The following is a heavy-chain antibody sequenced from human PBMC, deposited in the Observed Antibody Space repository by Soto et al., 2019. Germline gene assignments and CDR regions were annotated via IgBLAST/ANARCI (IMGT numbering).Heavy chain of an antibody. CDR3: ARGLPTARTPYDD. D-gene: IGHD2-2*01. CDR1: GGSISGYY. CDR2: IYDRGTT. J-gene: IGHJ4*02. Sequence: QVQLQESGPGLVKPSETLSLTCTVSGGSISGYYWSWIRQSPGKGLEWIGYIYDRGTTNYNASLKSRVTISVDTSKNQFSLKLGSVTAADTAVYYCARGLPTARTPYDDWGQGTLVTVSS. V-gene: IGHV4-59*01.